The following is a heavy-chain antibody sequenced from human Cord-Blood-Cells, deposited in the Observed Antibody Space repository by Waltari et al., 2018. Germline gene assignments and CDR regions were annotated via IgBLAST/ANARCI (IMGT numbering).Heavy chain of an antibody. CDR2: IYYSGST. CDR3: ARETGVGATHFDY. Sequence: QVQLQESGPGLVKPSETLSLTCTVSGGSISSYYWSWLRQPPGKGLEWIGYIYYSGSTTYNPSLKSRVTISVDTSKNQFSLKLSSVTAADTAVYYCARETGVGATHFDYWGQGTLVTVSS. CDR1: GGSISSYY. D-gene: IGHD1-26*01. V-gene: IGHV4-59*01. J-gene: IGHJ4*02.